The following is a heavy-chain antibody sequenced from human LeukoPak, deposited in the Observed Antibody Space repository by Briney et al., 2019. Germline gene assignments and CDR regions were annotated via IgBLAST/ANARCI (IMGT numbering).Heavy chain of an antibody. CDR3: AKDGNYFDSSGYLIPFDY. J-gene: IGHJ4*02. Sequence: GGSLRLSCAASGFTFSRFAMSWVRQAPGKGLEWVSSISGSDRTTYYADSVKGRFTISRDNSKNILYLQMNSLKADDTAVYYCAKDGNYFDSSGYLIPFDYWGQGTLVTVSS. CDR2: ISGSDRTT. V-gene: IGHV3-23*01. CDR1: GFTFSRFA. D-gene: IGHD3-22*01.